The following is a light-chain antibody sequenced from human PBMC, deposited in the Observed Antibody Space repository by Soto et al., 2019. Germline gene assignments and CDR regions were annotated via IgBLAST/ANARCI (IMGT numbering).Light chain of an antibody. J-gene: IGLJ1*01. Sequence: QSVLTQPRSVSGSPGQSVTISCTGTSSDVGGYNYVSWYQQHPGKAPKLMIYDVSKRPSGVPDRFSGSKSGNTASLTISGLQAEDEAAYYCCSYAGSFRVFGTGTEVTVL. CDR3: CSYAGSFRV. CDR1: SSDVGGYNY. V-gene: IGLV2-11*01. CDR2: DVS.